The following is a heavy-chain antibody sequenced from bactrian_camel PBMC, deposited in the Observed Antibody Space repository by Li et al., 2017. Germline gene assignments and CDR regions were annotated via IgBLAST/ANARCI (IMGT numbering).Heavy chain of an antibody. CDR1: GYTYSGHC. J-gene: IGHJ4*01. CDR3: VTSRRNWAYDP. Sequence: HVQLVESGGGSVQAGGSLRLSCAFSGYTYSGHCMGWFRQAPGKEREGVAVIAGSGSPGYADSVKGRFTISRDNAKNTVYLQMNSLKFEDMAVYYCVTSRRNWAYDPWGQGTQVTVS. V-gene: IGHV3S1*01. D-gene: IGHD3*01. CDR2: VIAGSGSP.